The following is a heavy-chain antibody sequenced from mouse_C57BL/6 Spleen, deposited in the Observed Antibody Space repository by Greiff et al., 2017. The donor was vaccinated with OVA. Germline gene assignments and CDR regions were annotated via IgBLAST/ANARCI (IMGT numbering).Heavy chain of an antibody. CDR2: ISSGGSYT. V-gene: IGHV5-6*01. J-gene: IGHJ4*01. Sequence: EVMLVESGGDLVKPGGSLKLSCAASGFTFSSYGMSWVRQTPDKRLEWVATISSGGSYTYYPDSVKGRFTISRDNAKNTLYLQMSSLKSEDTAMYYCARQGDYGSSPYAMDYWGQGTSVTVSS. CDR3: ARQGDYGSSPYAMDY. D-gene: IGHD1-1*01. CDR1: GFTFSSYG.